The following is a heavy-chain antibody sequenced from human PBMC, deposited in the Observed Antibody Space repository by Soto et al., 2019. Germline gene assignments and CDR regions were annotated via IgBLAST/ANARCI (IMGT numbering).Heavy chain of an antibody. J-gene: IGHJ4*02. CDR1: GFTFSSYA. V-gene: IGHV3-30-3*01. CDR2: ISYDGSNK. D-gene: IGHD3-3*01. Sequence: GVSLRLSCAASGFTFSSYAMHWVRQAPGKGLEWVAVISYDGSNKYYADSVKGRFTISRDNSKNTLYLQMNSLRAEETAVYYCARDTFWSGYHRHFDYWGQGTLVTVSA. CDR3: ARDTFWSGYHRHFDY.